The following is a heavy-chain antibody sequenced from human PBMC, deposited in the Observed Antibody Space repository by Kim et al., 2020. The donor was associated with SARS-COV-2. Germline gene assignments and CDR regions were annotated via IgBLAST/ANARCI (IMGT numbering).Heavy chain of an antibody. J-gene: IGHJ6*02. Sequence: SETLSLTCTVSGGSISSYYWSWIRQPPGKGLEWIGYIYYSGSTNYNPSLKSRVTISVDTSKNQFSLKLSSVTAADTAVYYCARDPFDYDILTGGYYNGMDVWGQGTTVTVSS. CDR1: GGSISSYY. CDR2: IYYSGST. D-gene: IGHD3-9*01. CDR3: ARDPFDYDILTGGYYNGMDV. V-gene: IGHV4-59*13.